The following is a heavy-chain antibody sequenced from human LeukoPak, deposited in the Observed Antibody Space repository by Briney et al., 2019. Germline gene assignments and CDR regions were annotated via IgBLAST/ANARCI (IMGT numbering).Heavy chain of an antibody. V-gene: IGHV3-74*01. CDR2: INRDVNTK. D-gene: IGHD3-16*01. J-gene: IGHJ4*02. CDR3: TRINYG. CDR1: GFTFSSYW. Sequence: PGGSLRLSXAASGFTFSSYWMHSVRQARGIVVMGISRINRDVNTKSYGDTVEGRFTIARNNDNNTLYLKMNSLRVEDTAVYYCTRINYGWGQGTLVTVSS.